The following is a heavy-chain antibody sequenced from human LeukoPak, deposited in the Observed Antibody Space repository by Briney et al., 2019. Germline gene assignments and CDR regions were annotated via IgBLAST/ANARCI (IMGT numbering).Heavy chain of an antibody. CDR1: GFTFSSHA. Sequence: PGGSLRLSCAASGFTFSSHAMSWVRQAPGKGLEWVSAIRGSGGSTYYADSVKGRFTISRDNSKNTLYLQMNSLRAEDTAVYYCAKAVKTYYYDSSGYYYWGQGTLVTVSS. V-gene: IGHV3-23*01. CDR3: AKAVKTYYYDSSGYYY. D-gene: IGHD3-22*01. CDR2: IRGSGGST. J-gene: IGHJ4*02.